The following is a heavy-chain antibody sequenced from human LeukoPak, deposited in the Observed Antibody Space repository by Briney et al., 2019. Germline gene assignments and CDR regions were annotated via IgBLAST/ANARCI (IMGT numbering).Heavy chain of an antibody. CDR1: GFSFSDYS. J-gene: IGHJ4*02. CDR2: ISTSSGTI. CDR3: ARDRDWGFDY. D-gene: IGHD7-27*01. V-gene: IGHV3-48*02. Sequence: GGSLRLSCAASGFSFSDYSMNWVRLAPGKXLEWVSYISTSSGTISYADSVKGRFTISRDDAKSSLYLQMNSLRDEDTAVNYCARDRDWGFDYWGQGTLVTVSS.